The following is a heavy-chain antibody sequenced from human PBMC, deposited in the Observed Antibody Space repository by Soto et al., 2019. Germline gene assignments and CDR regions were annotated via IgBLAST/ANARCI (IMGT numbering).Heavy chain of an antibody. J-gene: IGHJ4*02. D-gene: IGHD2-2*01. CDR3: ARGYCSSTSCYPFDY. V-gene: IGHV1-69*13. CDR2: IIPIFGTA. CDR1: GGTFSSYA. Sequence: RASVKVSCKASGGTFSSYAISWVRQAPGQGLEWMGGIIPIFGTANYAQKFQGRVTITADESTSTAYMELSSLRSEDTAVYYCARGYCSSTSCYPFDYWGQGTLVTVSS.